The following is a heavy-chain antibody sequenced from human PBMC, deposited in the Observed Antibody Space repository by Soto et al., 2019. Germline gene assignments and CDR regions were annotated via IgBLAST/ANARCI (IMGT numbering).Heavy chain of an antibody. CDR1: GGTFSSYA. V-gene: IGHV1-69*13. CDR3: ARKPLYSSGWLDP. Sequence: ASVKVSCKASGGTFSSYAISWVRQAPGQGLEWMGGIIPIFGTANYAQKFQGRVTITADESTSTAYMELSSLRSEDTAVYYCARKPLYSSGWLDPCGQGPLVTVYS. D-gene: IGHD6-19*01. J-gene: IGHJ5*02. CDR2: IIPIFGTA.